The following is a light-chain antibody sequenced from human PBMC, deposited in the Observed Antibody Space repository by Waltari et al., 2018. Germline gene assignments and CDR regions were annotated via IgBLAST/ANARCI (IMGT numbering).Light chain of an antibody. CDR1: QSLLHNNGYNY. Sequence: DIVMTQSPLSLPVTPGEPASISCRSSQSLLHNNGYNYLDWYLQKPGQSPQLLIYLGSNRASGVPDRFSGSGSGTDFTLKISRVEAEDVGVYYCMQALQIRTFGQGTKVEIK. CDR3: MQALQIRT. V-gene: IGKV2-28*01. J-gene: IGKJ1*01. CDR2: LGS.